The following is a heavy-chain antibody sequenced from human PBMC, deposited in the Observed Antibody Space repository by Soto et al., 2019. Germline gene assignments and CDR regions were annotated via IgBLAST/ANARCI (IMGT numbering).Heavy chain of an antibody. CDR2: IYHSGST. D-gene: IGHD1-26*01. V-gene: IGHV4-31*03. CDR3: ARMSGTYYVPDY. CDR1: NASITSSGYY. J-gene: IGHJ4*02. Sequence: QVQLQESGPRLVEASQTLSLTCTVSNASITSSGYYWSWVRQPPGKRLEWIGYIYHSGSTFYSPSLQSRLTMSVDTSKNQFSLTLRSVTAADTAVYHCARMSGTYYVPDYWGPGTLVTVSS.